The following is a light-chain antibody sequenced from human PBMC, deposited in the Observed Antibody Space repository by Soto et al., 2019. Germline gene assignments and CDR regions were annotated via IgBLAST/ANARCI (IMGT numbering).Light chain of an antibody. CDR1: QSVSSK. Sequence: EIVMTQSPDTLSVSPGERATLSCRASQSVSSKLAWYQQKPGQAPSLLIYGASTRATGIPARFSGSGSGTEFTLTISSLQSEDFAVYYCQQYNNWPPYTFGQGTKLEIK. J-gene: IGKJ2*01. CDR3: QQYNNWPPYT. V-gene: IGKV3-15*01. CDR2: GAS.